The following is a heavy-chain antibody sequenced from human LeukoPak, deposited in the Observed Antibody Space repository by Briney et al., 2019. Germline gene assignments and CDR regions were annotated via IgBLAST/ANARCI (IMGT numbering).Heavy chain of an antibody. Sequence: GGALRLSCAASGFTFSDYYMSWIRQAPGKGLEWVSYISSSSSYTNYADSVKGRFTISRDKDKNSLYLQMNSLRAEDTAVYYCARDKRYGDYAFDIWGQGTMVTVSS. D-gene: IGHD4-17*01. CDR1: GFTFSDYY. CDR2: ISSSSSYT. J-gene: IGHJ3*02. V-gene: IGHV3-11*06. CDR3: ARDKRYGDYAFDI.